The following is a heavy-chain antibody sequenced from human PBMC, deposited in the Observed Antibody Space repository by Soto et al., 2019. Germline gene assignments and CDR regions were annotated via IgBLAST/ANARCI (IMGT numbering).Heavy chain of an antibody. J-gene: IGHJ4*02. V-gene: IGHV3-30*18. CDR2: ISFGGSNK. CDR3: ANGQSPFVGATYFDQ. D-gene: IGHD1-26*01. Sequence: QVQLVESGGGVVQPGRSLRLSCAASGFTFSSYGMHWVRQTPGKGLEWVAVISFGGSNKHYADSVKGRFTISRDNSKNTLYLEMNSLRAEDTAVYDCANGQSPFVGATYFDQWGQGTLVTVSS. CDR1: GFTFSSYG.